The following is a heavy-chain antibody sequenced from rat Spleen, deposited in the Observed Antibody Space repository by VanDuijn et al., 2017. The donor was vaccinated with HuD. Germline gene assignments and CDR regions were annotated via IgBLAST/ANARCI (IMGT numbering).Heavy chain of an antibody. V-gene: IGHV5-29*01. CDR1: GFTFSNYG. Sequence: EVQLVESGGGLVQPGRSLKLSCAASGFTFSNYGMAWVRQAPTKGLEWVATISYDGGRTFYRDSVKGRFTISRDNTKNTLYLQMDNLRSEDTATYYCARAGYLRDWYFDFWGPGTMVTVSS. CDR2: ISYDGGRT. CDR3: ARAGYLRDWYFDF. D-gene: IGHD2-2*01. J-gene: IGHJ1*01.